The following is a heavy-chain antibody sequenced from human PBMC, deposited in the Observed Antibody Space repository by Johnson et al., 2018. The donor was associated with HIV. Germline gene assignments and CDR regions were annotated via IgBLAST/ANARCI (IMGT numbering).Heavy chain of an antibody. V-gene: IGHV3-48*04. CDR3: AGETPVTPDALDI. D-gene: IGHD4-23*01. CDR2: ISSSGSTI. Sequence: VQLVESGGGAVRPGGSLRLSCAASGFTFDDFGMSWVRQPPGKGLEWVSYISSSGSTIYYADSVKGRFTISRDNAKNSLYLQMNSLRAEDTAVYYCAGETPVTPDALDIWGQGTMVTVSS. CDR1: GFTFDDFG. J-gene: IGHJ3*02.